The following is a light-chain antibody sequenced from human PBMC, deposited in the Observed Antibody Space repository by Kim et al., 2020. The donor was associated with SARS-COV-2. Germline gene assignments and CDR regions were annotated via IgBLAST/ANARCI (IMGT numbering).Light chain of an antibody. Sequence: SSELTQDPAVSVALGQTVRITCQGDILRMYFPSWYRKKPGQAPLLVLYGNNFRPSGIPDRFSGSSSGTTASLTITGAQADDEADYYCNSRDSDNHHLAFGGGTQLTVL. CDR2: GNN. CDR1: ILRMYF. V-gene: IGLV3-19*01. CDR3: NSRDSDNHHLA. J-gene: IGLJ2*01.